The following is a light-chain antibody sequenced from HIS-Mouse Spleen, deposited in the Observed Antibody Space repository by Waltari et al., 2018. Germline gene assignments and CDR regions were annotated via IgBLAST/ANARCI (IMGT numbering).Light chain of an antibody. Sequence: DVVMTQSPLSLPVTLGQPASISGRSSQSLVHSDGNTYLNWFQQRPGQSPRRLIYKVSNRDSGVPDRFSGSGSGTDFTLKISRVEAEDVGVYYCMQGTHWLLTFGGGTKVEIK. CDR1: QSLVHSDGNTY. CDR2: KVS. J-gene: IGKJ4*01. CDR3: MQGTHWLLT. V-gene: IGKV2-30*02.